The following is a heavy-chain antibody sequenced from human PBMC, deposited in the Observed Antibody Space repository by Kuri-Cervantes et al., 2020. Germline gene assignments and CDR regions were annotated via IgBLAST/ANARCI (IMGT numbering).Heavy chain of an antibody. CDR1: GSTFSSYG. J-gene: IGHJ4*02. V-gene: IGHV3-33*01. Sequence: GESLKISCAASGSTFSSYGMHWVRQAPGKGLEWVAVIWYDGSNKYYADSVKGRFTISRDNSKNTLYLQMNSLRAEDTAVYYCARLVGYCSGGGCLPFDYWGQGTLVTVSS. CDR2: IWYDGSNK. D-gene: IGHD2-15*01. CDR3: ARLVGYCSGGGCLPFDY.